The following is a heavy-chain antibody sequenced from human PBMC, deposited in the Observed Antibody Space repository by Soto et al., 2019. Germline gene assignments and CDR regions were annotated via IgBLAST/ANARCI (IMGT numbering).Heavy chain of an antibody. Sequence: QVPLVQSGAEVKKPGSSVKVSCKVSGDTFNTYTISWVRQAPGQGLEWMGRIIPILAVTTYSRKFQGRLSITADESTSTAYMEVSSLRSEDTAIYYCAARYCSAATCFNPGAYWGQGTFVAVSS. D-gene: IGHD2-8*02. CDR1: GDTFNTYT. J-gene: IGHJ4*02. V-gene: IGHV1-69*02. CDR3: AARYCSAATCFNPGAY. CDR2: IIPILAVT.